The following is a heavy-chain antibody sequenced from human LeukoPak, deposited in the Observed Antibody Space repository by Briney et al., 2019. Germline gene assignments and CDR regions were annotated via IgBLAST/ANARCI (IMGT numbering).Heavy chain of an antibody. D-gene: IGHD3-22*01. V-gene: IGHV3-21*06. CDR1: GFTFSSYS. CDR3: ASSSGGFNWFDP. CDR2: ISSTSSYM. Sequence: GGSLRLSCAASGFTFSSYSMNWVRQAPGKGLAWVSFISSTSSYMYYVDSVKGRFTISRDNAKNTLYLQMNSLRVEDTAVYYCASSSGGFNWFDPWGQGTLVTVSS. J-gene: IGHJ5*02.